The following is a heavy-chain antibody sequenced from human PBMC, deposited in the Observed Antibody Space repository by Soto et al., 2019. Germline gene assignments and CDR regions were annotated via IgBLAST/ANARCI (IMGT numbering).Heavy chain of an antibody. D-gene: IGHD4-17*01. CDR3: ARALQMVTTHAFDI. Sequence: QVQLVESGGGVVQPGRSLRLSCAASGFTFSNYGMHWVRQAPGKGLEWVAVTWYDGSNKYHADSVKGRFTISRDNSKKKLYMHRKSLRDADMDVYSCARALQMVTTHAFDIWGQGTMVTVSS. J-gene: IGHJ3*02. CDR2: TWYDGSNK. CDR1: GFTFSNYG. V-gene: IGHV3-33*01.